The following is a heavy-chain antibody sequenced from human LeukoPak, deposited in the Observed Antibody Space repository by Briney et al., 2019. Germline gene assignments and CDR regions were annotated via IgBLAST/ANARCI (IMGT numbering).Heavy chain of an antibody. CDR1: GFTFSSYS. J-gene: IGHJ3*02. CDR2: ISSSSSYI. Sequence: GGSPRLSCAASGFTFSSYSMNWVRQAPGKGLEWVSSISSSSSYIYYADSVKGRFTISRDNAKNSLYLQMNSLRGEDTAVYYCARELGYSYGYAFDIWGQGTMVTVSS. D-gene: IGHD5-18*01. V-gene: IGHV3-21*01. CDR3: ARELGYSYGYAFDI.